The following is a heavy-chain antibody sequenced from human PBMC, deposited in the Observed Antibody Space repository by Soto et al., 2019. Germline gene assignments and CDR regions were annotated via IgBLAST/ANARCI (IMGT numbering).Heavy chain of an antibody. CDR1: GFTFDNFA. V-gene: IGHV3-23*01. CDR3: AKDVHYDSSGGLDY. Sequence: PGGSLRLSCTTSGFTFDNFAMSWVRQAPGRGLEWVSAISGGGGGKYYADSVKGRFIIARDNSKNTVYLEVNGLRTEDTAVYYCAKDVHYDSSGGLDYWGQGTLVPVSS. J-gene: IGHJ4*02. CDR2: ISGGGGGK. D-gene: IGHD3-22*01.